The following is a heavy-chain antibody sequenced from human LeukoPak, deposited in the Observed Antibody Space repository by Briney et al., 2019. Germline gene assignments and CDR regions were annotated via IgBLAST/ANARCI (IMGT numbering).Heavy chain of an antibody. CDR1: GYTFTGYY. CDR2: INPNSGGT. J-gene: IGHJ3*02. V-gene: IGHV1-2*02. D-gene: IGHD2-2*01. CDR3: ARSMMIVVVPSDAFDI. Sequence: GASVKVSCKASGYTFTGYYMHWVRQAPGQGLEWMGWINPNSGGTNYAQKFQGRVTMTRDTSISTAYMELSRLRSDDTAVYYCARSMMIVVVPSDAFDIWGQGTMVTVSS.